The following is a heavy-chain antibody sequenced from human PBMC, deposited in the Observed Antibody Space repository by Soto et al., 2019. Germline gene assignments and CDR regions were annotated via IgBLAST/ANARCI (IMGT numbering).Heavy chain of an antibody. V-gene: IGHV4-59*01. CDR2: IYYSGST. CDR1: GGPMSSFY. Sequence: SETLSLTCTVSGGPMSSFYWTWIRQPPGKGLEWIGYIYYSGSTNYNPSLKSRVTMSVDTSKNHFSLKLSSVTAADTAVYYCARGGYYYDSSDSWTFDTWGQGTLVTLSS. CDR3: ARGGYYYDSSDSWTFDT. J-gene: IGHJ5*02. D-gene: IGHD3-22*01.